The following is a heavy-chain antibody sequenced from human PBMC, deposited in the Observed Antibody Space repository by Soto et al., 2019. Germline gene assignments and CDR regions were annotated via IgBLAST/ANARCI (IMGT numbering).Heavy chain of an antibody. J-gene: IGHJ4*02. CDR2: IFPLTDIP. Sequence: QVQLVQSGTEVKKPGSSVKVSCKASGGTFRNYPINWVRQAPGQRLEWMGSIFPLTDIPDYAQNFQARLTISADKSTSTAYMELSSLTSDDTSMYFCARGPLVVLIYFESWGQGALVTVS. CDR1: GGTFRNYP. CDR3: ARGPLVVLIYFES. V-gene: IGHV1-69*02.